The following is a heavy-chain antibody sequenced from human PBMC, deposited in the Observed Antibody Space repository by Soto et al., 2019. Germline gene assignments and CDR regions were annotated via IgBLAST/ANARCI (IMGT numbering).Heavy chain of an antibody. CDR1: GFTFSSYG. V-gene: IGHV3-33*01. Sequence: QPGGSLRLSCAASGFTFSSYGMHWVRQAPGKGLEWAAVIWYDGSNKYYADSVKGRFTISRDNSKNTLYLQMNSLRAEDTAVYYCARDGGSDVLLWFGEFEYWGQGTLVTVSS. J-gene: IGHJ4*02. CDR3: ARDGGSDVLLWFGEFEY. D-gene: IGHD3-10*01. CDR2: IWYDGSNK.